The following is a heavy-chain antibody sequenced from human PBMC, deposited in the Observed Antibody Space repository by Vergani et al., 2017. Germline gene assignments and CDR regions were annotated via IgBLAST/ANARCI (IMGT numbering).Heavy chain of an antibody. CDR3: ARVGITMIVVAPLDY. CDR1: GYTFTSYY. D-gene: IGHD3-22*01. Sequence: QVQLVQSGAEVKKPGASVKVSCKASGYTFTSYYMHWVRQAPGQGLEWMGIINPSGGSTSYAQKFQGRVTMTRDTYTSTVYMELSSLRSEDTAVYYCARVGITMIVVAPLDYWGQGTLVTVSS. CDR2: INPSGGST. J-gene: IGHJ4*02. V-gene: IGHV1-46*03.